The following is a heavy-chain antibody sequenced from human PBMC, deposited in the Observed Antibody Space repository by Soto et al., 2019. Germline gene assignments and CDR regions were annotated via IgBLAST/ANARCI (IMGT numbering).Heavy chain of an antibody. CDR2: ISSNSGSV. V-gene: IGHV3-9*01. CDR1: GYSFENDA. D-gene: IGHD6-13*01. Sequence: EVQLVEFGGGLVQPGRSLRLSCAAYGYSFENDAMHWVRQAPGKGLEWVSGISSNSGSVGYADSVKGRFTISRDNAKNSLYLEMNSLRTEDTALYYCAKGVSSSWLRDGFDIWGQGTMVTSYS. J-gene: IGHJ3*02. CDR3: AKGVSSSWLRDGFDI.